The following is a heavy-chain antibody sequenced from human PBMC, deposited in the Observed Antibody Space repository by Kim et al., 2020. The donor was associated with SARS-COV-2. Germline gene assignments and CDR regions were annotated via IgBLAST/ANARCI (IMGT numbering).Heavy chain of an antibody. CDR2: IDWDDDK. V-gene: IGHV2-70*11. Sequence: SGPTLVNPTQTLTLTCTFSGFSLSTSGMCVSWIRRPPGKALEWLARIDWDDDKYYSTSLKTRLTISKDTSKNQVVLTMTNMDPVDTATYYCARIHIAAAGTGLDYWGRGTLVTVSS. J-gene: IGHJ4*02. D-gene: IGHD6-13*01. CDR1: GFSLSTSGMC. CDR3: ARIHIAAAGTGLDY.